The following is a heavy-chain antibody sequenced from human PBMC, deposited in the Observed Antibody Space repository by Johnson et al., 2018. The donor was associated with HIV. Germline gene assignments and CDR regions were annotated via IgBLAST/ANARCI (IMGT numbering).Heavy chain of an antibody. Sequence: QVQLVESGGGVVQPGRSLRLSCAASGFDFSGYALHWVRQAPGKGLEWVAVNSYDGSKRYYADSVRGRFTISRDNSKNTLYLQVNGLRVEDTAVYYCASDLTLWKARGDAFDIWGQGTMVTVSS. V-gene: IGHV3-30*04. CDR1: GFDFSGYA. J-gene: IGHJ3*02. D-gene: IGHD3-10*01. CDR3: ASDLTLWKARGDAFDI. CDR2: NSYDGSKR.